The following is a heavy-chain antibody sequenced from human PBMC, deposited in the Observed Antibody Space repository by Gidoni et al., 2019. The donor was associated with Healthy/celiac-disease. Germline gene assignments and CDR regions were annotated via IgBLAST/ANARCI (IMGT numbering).Heavy chain of an antibody. CDR1: GFTVSSNY. CDR3: ARPDHSSGWYYFDY. Sequence: EGQLVESGGGLIQPGGSLRPSCAAFGFTVSSNYMSCVRQAPGKGLEWVSVIYSGGSTYYADSVKGRFTISRDNSKNTRYLQMNSLRAEDTAVYCCARPDHSSGWYYFDYWGQGTLVTVSS. D-gene: IGHD6-19*01. CDR2: IYSGGST. J-gene: IGHJ4*02. V-gene: IGHV3-53*01.